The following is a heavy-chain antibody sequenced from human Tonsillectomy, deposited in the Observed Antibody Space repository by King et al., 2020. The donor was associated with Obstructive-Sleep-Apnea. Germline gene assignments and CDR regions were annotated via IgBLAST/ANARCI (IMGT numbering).Heavy chain of an antibody. Sequence: QLVQSGAEVKKPGASVKVSCKASGYTFTSYYMHLVRQAPGQGLEWMGIINPSGGSTSYAQKFQGRVTMTRDTSTSTVYMELSSLRSEDTAVYYCAGSMIVVENAWGIDGWGQGTTVTVSS. V-gene: IGHV1-46*01. CDR3: AGSMIVVENAWGIDG. CDR1: GYTFTSYY. CDR2: INPSGGST. D-gene: IGHD3-22*01. J-gene: IGHJ6*02.